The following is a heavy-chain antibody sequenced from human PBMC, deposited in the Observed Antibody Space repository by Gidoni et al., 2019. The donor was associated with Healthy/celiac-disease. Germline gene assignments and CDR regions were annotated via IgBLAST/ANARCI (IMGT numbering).Heavy chain of an antibody. V-gene: IGHV1-2*02. J-gene: IGHJ5*02. Sequence: QVQLVQSGAEVKKPGASVKVSCKASGYTFTGYYMHWVRQAPGQGLEWMGWINPNSGGTNYAQKFQGRVTMTRDTSISTAYMELGRLRSDDTAVYYCARDSRGSSGWIRFDPWGQGTLVTVSS. D-gene: IGHD6-19*01. CDR3: ARDSRGSSGWIRFDP. CDR2: INPNSGGT. CDR1: GYTFTGYY.